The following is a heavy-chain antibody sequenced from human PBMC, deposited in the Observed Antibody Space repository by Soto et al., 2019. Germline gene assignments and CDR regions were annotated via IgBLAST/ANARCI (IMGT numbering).Heavy chain of an antibody. CDR3: AKGGRTWDGFDY. CDR2: ISDNGVIT. J-gene: IGHJ4*02. Sequence: DVQLLESGGGLVQPGGSLRLSCAASGFTFSAYGMSWVRQAPGKGLEWVSGISDNGVITNYAGSVKGRFTISKDSSKSTVYLQMNSLRAEDTAVYFCAKGGRTWDGFDYWGQGTLVTVSS. V-gene: IGHV3-23*01. CDR1: GFTFSAYG. D-gene: IGHD1-26*01.